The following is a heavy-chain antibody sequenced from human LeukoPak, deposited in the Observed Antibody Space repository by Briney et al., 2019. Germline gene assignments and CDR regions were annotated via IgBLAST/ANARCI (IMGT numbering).Heavy chain of an antibody. CDR1: GYTLTELS. J-gene: IGHJ4*02. Sequence: ASVKVSCKVSGYTLTELSIHWVRQAPGKGLEWMGGFDPEDGETIYAQKFQGRVTMTEDTSTDTAYMELSSLRSEDTAVYYSATDLTMARGFDYWGQGTLVTVSS. CDR3: ATDLTMARGFDY. D-gene: IGHD3-10*01. CDR2: FDPEDGET. V-gene: IGHV1-24*01.